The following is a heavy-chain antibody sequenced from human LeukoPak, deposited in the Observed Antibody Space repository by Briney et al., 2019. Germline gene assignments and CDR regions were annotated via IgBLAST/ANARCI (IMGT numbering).Heavy chain of an antibody. Sequence: GGSLRLSCAASGFTFSSYNMNWVRQAPGKGLEWVSSISSGGSYIYYSGSVQGRFTISRDNAKNSLYLQMNSLRADDTAVYYCARVLIAAGTIWDQYYFDYWGQGTLVTVSS. V-gene: IGHV3-21*01. J-gene: IGHJ4*02. D-gene: IGHD6-13*01. CDR3: ARVLIAAGTIWDQYYFDY. CDR2: ISSGGSYI. CDR1: GFTFSSYN.